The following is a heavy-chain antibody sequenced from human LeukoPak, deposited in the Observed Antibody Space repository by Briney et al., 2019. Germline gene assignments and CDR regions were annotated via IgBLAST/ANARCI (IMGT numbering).Heavy chain of an antibody. Sequence: GRSLRLSCAASGFTFDDYAVHWVRQAPGKGLEWVSGISWNSGSIGYADSVKGRFTISRDNAKNSLYLQMNSLRAEDTALYYCAKGQRRIVGATYDWGQGTLVTVSS. V-gene: IGHV3-9*01. CDR3: AKGQRRIVGATYD. CDR2: ISWNSGSI. D-gene: IGHD1-26*01. CDR1: GFTFDDYA. J-gene: IGHJ4*02.